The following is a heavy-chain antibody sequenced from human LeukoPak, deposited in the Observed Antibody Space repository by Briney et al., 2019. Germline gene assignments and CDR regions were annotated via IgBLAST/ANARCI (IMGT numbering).Heavy chain of an antibody. CDR2: ISGTGTTT. CDR1: GFTFNRHA. CDR3: AKFYDYGDSRGYFDY. D-gene: IGHD4-17*01. J-gene: IGHJ4*02. Sequence: PGGSLRLFCEASGFTFNRHAIHWVRQGPGKGLEWVSGISGTGTTTYYVDSVKGRFTISRDNSKNTLYLQMNSLRVEDTAVYYCAKFYDYGDSRGYFDYWGQGTLVTVSS. V-gene: IGHV3-23*01.